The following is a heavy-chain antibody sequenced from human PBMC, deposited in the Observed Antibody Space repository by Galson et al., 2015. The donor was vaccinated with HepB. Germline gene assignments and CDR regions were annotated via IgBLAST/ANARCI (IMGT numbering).Heavy chain of an antibody. CDR2: ISYDGSNK. Sequence: SLRLSCAASGFTFSSYAMHWVRQAPGKGLEWVAVISYDGSNKYYADSVKGRFTISRDNSKNTLYLQMNSLRAEDTAVYYCARSGIAVAGHTLFDLWGRGTLVTVSS. CDR3: ARSGIAVAGHTLFDL. V-gene: IGHV3-30*04. J-gene: IGHJ2*01. CDR1: GFTFSSYA. D-gene: IGHD6-19*01.